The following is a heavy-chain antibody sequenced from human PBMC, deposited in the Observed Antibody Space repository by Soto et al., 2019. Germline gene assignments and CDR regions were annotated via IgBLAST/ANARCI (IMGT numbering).Heavy chain of an antibody. J-gene: IGHJ4*02. CDR2: ISADNGNT. CDR3: ASYGDYLYYFDY. Sequence: GASVKVSCKASGYTFTSYAVHWVRQAPGQGLEWMGWISADNGNTKYAQKLQGRVTMTRDTSTSTAYMELRSLRSDDTAVYYCASYGDYLYYFDYWGQGTLVTVSS. D-gene: IGHD4-17*01. CDR1: GYTFTSYA. V-gene: IGHV1-18*01.